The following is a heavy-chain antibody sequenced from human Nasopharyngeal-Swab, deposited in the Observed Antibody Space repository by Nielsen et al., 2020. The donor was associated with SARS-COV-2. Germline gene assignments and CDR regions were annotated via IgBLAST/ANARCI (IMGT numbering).Heavy chain of an antibody. CDR3: ARDRTVTTTVYFDY. CDR2: IWYDGSNK. D-gene: IGHD4-17*01. Sequence: GGSLRLSCAASGFTFSSYGMHWVRQAPGKGLEWVAVIWYDGSNKYYADSVKGRFTTSRDNSKNTLYLQMNSLRAEDTAVYYCARDRTVTTTVYFDYWGQGTLVTVSS. V-gene: IGHV3-33*01. J-gene: IGHJ4*02. CDR1: GFTFSSYG.